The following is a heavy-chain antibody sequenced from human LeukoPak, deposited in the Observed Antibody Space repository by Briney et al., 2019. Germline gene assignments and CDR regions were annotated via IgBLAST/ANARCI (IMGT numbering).Heavy chain of an antibody. CDR3: ARFAAGGSYYYYMDV. CDR2: IGTSSTTI. CDR1: GFTFSDYS. Sequence: GGSLRLSCGASGFTFSDYSMNWVRQPPGKGLEWVSNIGTSSTTIYYADSVKGRFTISRDNAKNSLYLQMNSLRADDTAVYYCARFAAGGSYYYYMDVWGKGTTVTVSS. V-gene: IGHV3-48*01. J-gene: IGHJ6*03. D-gene: IGHD6-25*01.